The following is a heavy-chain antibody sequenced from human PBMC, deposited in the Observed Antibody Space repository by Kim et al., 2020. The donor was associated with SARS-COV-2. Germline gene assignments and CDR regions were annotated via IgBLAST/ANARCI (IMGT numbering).Heavy chain of an antibody. Sequence: GGSLRLSCAASGFTFSSYGMHWVRQAPGKGLEWVAVISYDGSNKYYADSVKGRFTISRDNSKNTLYLQMNSLRAEDTAVYYCAKDGSYGAVAGIVYYYYGMDVWGQGTTVTVSS. J-gene: IGHJ6*02. CDR1: GFTFSSYG. D-gene: IGHD6-19*01. CDR2: ISYDGSNK. CDR3: AKDGSYGAVAGIVYYYYGMDV. V-gene: IGHV3-30*18.